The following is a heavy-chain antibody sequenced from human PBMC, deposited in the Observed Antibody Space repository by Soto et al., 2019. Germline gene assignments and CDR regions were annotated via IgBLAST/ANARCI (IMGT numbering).Heavy chain of an antibody. CDR3: ARNSWNAPPAFDF. J-gene: IGHJ4*02. D-gene: IGHD1-1*01. Sequence: PSQTLSLTCVISGNNVSTNSAGWNWIRQSPSRGLEWLGRTYYRSKWNTDYAASVKGRITVNPDTSKNQFSLQLNSVTPEDTGVYYCARNSWNAPPAFDFWGQGIQVTVSS. V-gene: IGHV6-1*01. CDR1: GNNVSTNSAG. CDR2: TYYRSKWNT.